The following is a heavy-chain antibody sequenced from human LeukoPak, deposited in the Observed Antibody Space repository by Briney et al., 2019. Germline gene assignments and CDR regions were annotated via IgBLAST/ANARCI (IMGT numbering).Heavy chain of an antibody. CDR2: ISGGGDTT. V-gene: IGHV3-23*01. J-gene: IGHJ4*02. CDR1: GFTFSSYA. D-gene: IGHD3-10*01. Sequence: GGSLRLSCAASGFTFSSYAMSWVRRPPGKGLDWVSTISGGGDTTYYADSVKGRFTISRDNSKNTLYLQMSSLRAEDTAVYFCARGSWFAYWGQGTQVTVSS. CDR3: ARGSWFAY.